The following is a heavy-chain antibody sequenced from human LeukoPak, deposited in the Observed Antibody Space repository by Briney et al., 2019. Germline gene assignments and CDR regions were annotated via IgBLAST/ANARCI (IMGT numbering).Heavy chain of an antibody. Sequence: GGSLRLSCTASGFSFNTYSMNWVRQAPGKGLEWVSSISGSSSYRYYLDSVRGRFTISRDNANNSLYPQMNRLRAEDTAVYYCASPPRGYYDTPYPAALDIWVQGTMVTVSS. CDR1: GFSFNTYS. V-gene: IGHV3-21*01. D-gene: IGHD3-16*01. CDR3: ASPPRGYYDTPYPAALDI. J-gene: IGHJ3*02. CDR2: ISGSSSYR.